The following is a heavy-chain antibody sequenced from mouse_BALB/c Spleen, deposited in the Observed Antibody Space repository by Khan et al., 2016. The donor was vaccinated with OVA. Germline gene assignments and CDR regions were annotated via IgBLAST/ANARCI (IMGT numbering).Heavy chain of an antibody. D-gene: IGHD3-3*01. Sequence: QVQLQQSGPELVKPGASVKMSCKASGYTFSSYVISWVKLRTGQGLEWIGEIYPGSGSTYYNETFKGKATLTADNPSNTAYMQLSSLTSEDAAVYLCARGDAVAWCTYWGQGTPLTV. CDR3: ARGDAVAWCTY. CDR2: IYPGSGST. V-gene: IGHV1-81*01. J-gene: IGHJ3*01. CDR1: GYTFSSYV.